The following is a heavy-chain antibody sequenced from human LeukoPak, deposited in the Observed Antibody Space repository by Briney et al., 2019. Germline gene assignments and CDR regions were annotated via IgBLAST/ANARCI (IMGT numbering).Heavy chain of an antibody. CDR2: INHSGST. CDR1: GGSFSGYY. V-gene: IGHV4-34*01. CDR3: ARGRRYYDFWSGPTSYYYYMDV. Sequence: SETLSLTCAVYGGSFSGYYWSWIRQPPGKGLEWIGEINHSGSTNYNPSLKSRVTISVDTSKNPFSLKLSSVTAADTAVYYCARGRRYYDFWSGPTSYYYYMDVWGKGTTVTVSS. J-gene: IGHJ6*03. D-gene: IGHD3-3*01.